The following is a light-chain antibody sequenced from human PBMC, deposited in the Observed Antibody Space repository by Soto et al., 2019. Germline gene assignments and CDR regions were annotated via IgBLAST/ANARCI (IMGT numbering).Light chain of an antibody. CDR1: SSDVGSYNL. J-gene: IGLJ3*02. CDR3: CSYVDSSTWV. Sequence: QSVLTQPASVSGSPGQSITMSCTGTSSDVGSYNLVSWYQQHPGKAPKLMIYEGIKRPSGVSDRFSGSKSGNTASPTISGLQAEDEADYYCCSYVDSSTWVFGGGTKVTVL. CDR2: EGI. V-gene: IGLV2-23*01.